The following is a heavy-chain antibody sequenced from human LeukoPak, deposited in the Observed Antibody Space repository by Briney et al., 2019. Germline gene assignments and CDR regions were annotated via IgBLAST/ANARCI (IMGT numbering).Heavy chain of an antibody. CDR2: ISSSGTTI. Sequence: GGSLRLSCVASGITFSSAEMDWVRQAPGKGLEWISYISSSGTTIHYADSVKGRFTVSRDNGEHSLYLQMSSLRAEDTAVYYCARDRGIFTRYYYAMDVWGQGTTVTVSS. D-gene: IGHD2-15*01. CDR1: GITFSSAE. J-gene: IGHJ6*02. V-gene: IGHV3-48*03. CDR3: ARDRGIFTRYYYAMDV.